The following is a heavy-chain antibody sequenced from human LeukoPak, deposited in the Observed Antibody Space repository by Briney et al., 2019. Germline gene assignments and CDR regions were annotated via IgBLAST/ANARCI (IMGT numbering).Heavy chain of an antibody. V-gene: IGHV3-30*02. D-gene: IGHD3-22*01. CDR3: AKGGVVVITTSLLWFDY. Sequence: PGGSLRLSCAASGFTFSSYGMHWVRQAPGKGLEWVAFIRYDGSNKYYADSVKGRFTISRDNSKNTLYLQMNSLRAEDTAVYYCAKGGVVVITTSLLWFDYWGQGTLVTVSS. CDR2: IRYDGSNK. J-gene: IGHJ4*02. CDR1: GFTFSSYG.